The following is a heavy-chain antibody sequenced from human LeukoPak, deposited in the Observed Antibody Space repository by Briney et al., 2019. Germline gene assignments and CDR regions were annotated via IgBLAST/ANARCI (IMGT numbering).Heavy chain of an antibody. CDR1: GGSISSGGYF. CDR3: ARLFCTATCSFGGGFDH. D-gene: IGHD2-8*02. CDR2: IYYSGAA. J-gene: IGHJ4*02. V-gene: IGHV4-31*03. Sequence: TSSETLSLTCTVSGGSISSGGYFWSWIRQLPGEDLEWIGYIYYSGAAYYNPSLGSRVSISLDTSQRQFSLRLTSVTAADTAVYYCARLFCTATCSFGGGFDHWGQGILVTVSS.